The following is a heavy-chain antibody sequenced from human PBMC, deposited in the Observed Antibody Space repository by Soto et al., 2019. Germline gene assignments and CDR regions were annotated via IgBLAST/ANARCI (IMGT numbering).Heavy chain of an antibody. CDR1: GHTFTNYY. D-gene: IGHD5-18*01. CDR3: AREPNESYYFDY. V-gene: IGHV1-46*01. CDR2: IRPSGGRT. Sequence: QVHLVQSGAEVKKPGASVKVSCKASGHTFTNYYIHWVRQAPGQGLEWLGIIRPSGGRTEYAQRFQGRVTMTRDTSTSTVYMELTSLTSEDTAVYYCAREPNESYYFDYWGQGTLVTVSS. J-gene: IGHJ4*02.